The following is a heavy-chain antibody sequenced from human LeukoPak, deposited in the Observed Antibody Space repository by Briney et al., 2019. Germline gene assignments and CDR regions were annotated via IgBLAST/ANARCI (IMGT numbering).Heavy chain of an antibody. J-gene: IGHJ6*04. CDR3: TYSSHCSSTSCYGDYYGMDV. CDR1: GFTFSNAW. Sequence: GGSLRLSCAASGFTFSNAWMSWVRQAPGKGLEWVGRIKSKTDGGTTDYAAPVKGRFTISRDDSKNTLYLQMNSLKTEDTAVYYCTYSSHCSSTSCYGDYYGMDVWGKGTTVTVSS. CDR2: IKSKTDGGTT. D-gene: IGHD2-2*01. V-gene: IGHV3-15*01.